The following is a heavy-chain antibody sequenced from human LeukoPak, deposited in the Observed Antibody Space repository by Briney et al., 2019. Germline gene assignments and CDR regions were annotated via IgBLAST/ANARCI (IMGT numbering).Heavy chain of an antibody. CDR1: GFSFSDVW. CDR3: AKSSGSSRYSAVDY. V-gene: IGHV3-23*01. Sequence: PGGSLRLSCAASGFSFSDVWMTWVRQAPGKGLEWVSVISGSDDSTSHSDSVKGRFTVSRDKSKNTLYLQMKSLRAEDTAVYYCAKSSGSSRYSAVDYWGQGTLVTVSS. D-gene: IGHD2-15*01. J-gene: IGHJ4*02. CDR2: ISGSDDST.